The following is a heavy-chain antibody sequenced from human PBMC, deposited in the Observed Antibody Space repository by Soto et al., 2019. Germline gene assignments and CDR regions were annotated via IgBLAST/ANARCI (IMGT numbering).Heavy chain of an antibody. D-gene: IGHD2-21*02. CDR3: AKDCGGDCYAIDY. V-gene: IGHV3-30*18. CDR1: GFTFSSYG. J-gene: IGHJ4*02. Sequence: QVQLAESGGGVVQPGRSLRLSCAASGFTFSSYGMHWVRQAPGKGLEWVAVISYDGSNKYYADSVKGRFTISRDNSKNTLYLQMNSLRAEDTAVYYCAKDCGGDCYAIDYWGQGTLVTVSS. CDR2: ISYDGSNK.